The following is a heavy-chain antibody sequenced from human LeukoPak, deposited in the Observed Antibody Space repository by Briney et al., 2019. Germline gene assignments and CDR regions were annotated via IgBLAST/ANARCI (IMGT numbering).Heavy chain of an antibody. CDR1: GFTFSSYG. V-gene: IGHV3-30*18. CDR3: AKEDGYSYGTLFY. D-gene: IGHD5-18*01. CDR2: ISYDGSNK. Sequence: GGSLRLSCAASGFTFSSYGMHWVRQAPGKGLEWVAVISYDGSNKYYADSVKGRFTISRDNSKNTLYLQMNSLRAEDTAVYYCAKEDGYSYGTLFYWGQGTLVTVSS. J-gene: IGHJ4*02.